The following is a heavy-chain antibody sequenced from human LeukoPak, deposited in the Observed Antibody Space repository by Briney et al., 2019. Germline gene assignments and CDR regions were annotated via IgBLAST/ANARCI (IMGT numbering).Heavy chain of an antibody. Sequence: SETLSLTCTVSGGSVRSGSYYCSWIRQPPGKGLEWIGYIYYSGSTNYNPSLRSRVTISVDTSKNQFSLKLSSVTAADTAVYYCARGYYGSGSFFDYWGQGTLVTVSS. CDR1: GGSVRSGSYY. CDR3: ARGYYGSGSFFDY. CDR2: IYYSGST. V-gene: IGHV4-61*01. J-gene: IGHJ4*02. D-gene: IGHD3-10*01.